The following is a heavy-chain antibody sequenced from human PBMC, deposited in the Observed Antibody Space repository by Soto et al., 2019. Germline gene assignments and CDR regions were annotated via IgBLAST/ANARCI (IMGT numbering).Heavy chain of an antibody. V-gene: IGHV3-23*01. CDR2: ISGDTT. Sequence: GGSLRLSCAASGFSFSNYAMSWVRQAPGEGLEWVSSISGDTTYSADSVKGRFTISRDNSKNTLYLQMNSLGAEDTAVYYCAREVNYYDSSGYYSPLDAFDIWGQGTMVTVSS. CDR1: GFSFSNYA. D-gene: IGHD3-22*01. CDR3: AREVNYYDSSGYYSPLDAFDI. J-gene: IGHJ3*02.